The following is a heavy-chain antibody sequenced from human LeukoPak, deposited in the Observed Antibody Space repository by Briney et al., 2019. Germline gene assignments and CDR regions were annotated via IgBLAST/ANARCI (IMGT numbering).Heavy chain of an antibody. J-gene: IGHJ4*02. CDR1: GFSIRSDYF. CDR2: IYYSGST. D-gene: IGHD6-19*01. CDR3: ARVSQWPTGFDY. V-gene: IGHV4-59*01. Sequence: SETLSLTCTVSGFSIRSDYFWGWIRQPPGKGLEWIGYIYYSGSTNYNPSLKSRVTISVDTSKNQFSLKVSSVTATDTAVHYCARVSQWPTGFDYWGQGTLVTVSS.